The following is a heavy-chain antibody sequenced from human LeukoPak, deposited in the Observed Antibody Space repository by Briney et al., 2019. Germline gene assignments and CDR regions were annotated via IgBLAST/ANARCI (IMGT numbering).Heavy chain of an antibody. CDR3: VRENISGTNWFDP. CDR1: DYSITTDHH. Sequence: SETLSLTCGASDYSITTDHHWGWIRQPPAPGKGLEWIGSIYHSGSTYYNPSLKNRVTMSVDTSKNQFSLKLTSVTAADTALYYCVRENISGTNWFDPWGQGTLVTVSS. CDR2: IYHSGST. J-gene: IGHJ5*02. V-gene: IGHV4-38-2*02. D-gene: IGHD3-10*01.